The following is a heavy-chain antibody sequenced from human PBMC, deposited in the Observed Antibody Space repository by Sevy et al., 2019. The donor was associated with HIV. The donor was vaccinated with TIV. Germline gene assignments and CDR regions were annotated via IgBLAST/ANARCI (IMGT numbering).Heavy chain of an antibody. J-gene: IGHJ6*02. CDR3: ARESCSGGSCYPRKYYYYYGMDV. V-gene: IGHV3-21*01. D-gene: IGHD2-15*01. CDR1: GFTFSSYS. Sequence: GESLKISCAASGFTFSSYSMNWVRQAPGKGLEWVSSISSSSSYIYYADSVKGRFTISRDNAKNSLYLQMNSLRAEDTTVYYCARESCSGGSCYPRKYYYYYGMDVWGQGTTVNVSS. CDR2: ISSSSSYI.